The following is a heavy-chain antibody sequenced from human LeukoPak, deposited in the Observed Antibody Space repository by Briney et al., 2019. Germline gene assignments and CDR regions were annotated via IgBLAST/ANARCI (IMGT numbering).Heavy chain of an antibody. V-gene: IGHV3-48*03. CDR1: GLIFSSYQ. CDR3: ASGVSGSYYWYYFDY. J-gene: IGHJ4*02. CDR2: ISTIGGTI. D-gene: IGHD1-26*01. Sequence: GGSLRLSCAASGLIFSSYQMNWVRQAPGKGLEWISHISTIGGTIYYADSVKGRFTISRDNAKNSLYLQMNSLRAEDTAVYYCASGVSGSYYWYYFDYWGQGTLVTVSS.